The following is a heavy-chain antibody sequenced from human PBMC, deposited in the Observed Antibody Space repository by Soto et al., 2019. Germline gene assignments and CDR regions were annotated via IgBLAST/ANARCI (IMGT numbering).Heavy chain of an antibody. CDR1: GFTFSSYV. CDR3: ARDDEGGIDCDLGY. D-gene: IGHD3-9*01. V-gene: IGHV3-30-3*01. CDR2: ISRDGSKA. J-gene: IGHJ4*02. Sequence: QVQLVESGGGVVQPGRSLTLSCAASGFTFSSYVIHWVRQTPDKGLEWVAFISRDGSKAYYADSVKGRFTISRDNSKNTLYLEMNSLRAEDSAVYYCARDDEGGIDCDLGYWGQGTLVTVSS.